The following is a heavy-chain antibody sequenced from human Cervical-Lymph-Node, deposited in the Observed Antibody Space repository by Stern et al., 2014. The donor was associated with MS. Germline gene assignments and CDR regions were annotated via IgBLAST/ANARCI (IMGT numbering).Heavy chain of an antibody. D-gene: IGHD6-13*01. CDR1: GFTFGDYS. V-gene: IGHV3-9*01. J-gene: IGHJ4*02. CDR3: AIDPYIAAVGIIDPVDY. CDR2: ISWNSGAI. Sequence: VQLVESGGGLVQPGRSLRLSCAASGFTFGDYSMQWVRQAPGKGLEWVSGISWNSGAIGYADSGKGRFTISRDNAKNSLYLQMNSLRPEDTALYYCAIDPYIAAVGIIDPVDYWCQGTLVTVSS.